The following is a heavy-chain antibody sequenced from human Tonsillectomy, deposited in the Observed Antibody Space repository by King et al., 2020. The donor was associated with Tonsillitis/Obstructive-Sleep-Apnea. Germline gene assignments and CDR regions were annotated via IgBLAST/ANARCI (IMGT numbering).Heavy chain of an antibody. D-gene: IGHD5-18*01. CDR3: ARRGYNYGPTGYYYYMDV. V-gene: IGHV5-51*01. CDR1: GYSFTSYW. CDR2: IYPGDSDT. J-gene: IGHJ6*03. Sequence: VQLVESGAEVKKPGESLKISCTGSGYSFTSYWIGWVRQMPGKGLEWMGIIYPGDSDTRYSPSFQGQVTISADKSISTAYLQWSSLKASDTAVYYCARRGYNYGPTGYYYYMDVRGKGTTVTVSS.